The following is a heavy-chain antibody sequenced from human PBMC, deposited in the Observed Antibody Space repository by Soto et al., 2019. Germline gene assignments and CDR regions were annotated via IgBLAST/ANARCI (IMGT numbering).Heavy chain of an antibody. D-gene: IGHD5-12*01. Sequence: GGSLRLSCAASGFTFSSYSMDWVRQAPGKGLEWVSYISSSSSTIYYADSVKGRFTISRDNAKNSLYLQMNSLRDEDTAVYYCARGYSGYDPFFDYWGQGTLVTVSS. V-gene: IGHV3-48*02. CDR3: ARGYSGYDPFFDY. CDR1: GFTFSSYS. CDR2: ISSSSSTI. J-gene: IGHJ4*02.